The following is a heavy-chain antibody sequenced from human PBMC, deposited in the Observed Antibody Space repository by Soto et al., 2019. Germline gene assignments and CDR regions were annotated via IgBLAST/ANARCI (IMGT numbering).Heavy chain of an antibody. D-gene: IGHD5-12*01. V-gene: IGHV1-18*01. CDR3: ARSGYDPFYYYYMDV. Sequence: ASVKVSCKASGYTFTSYGISWVRQAPGQGLEWMGWISAYNGNTNYAQKLQGRVTMTTDTSTSTAYMELRSLRSDDTAVYYCARSGYDPFYYYYMDVWGKGTTVTVSS. J-gene: IGHJ6*03. CDR1: GYTFTSYG. CDR2: ISAYNGNT.